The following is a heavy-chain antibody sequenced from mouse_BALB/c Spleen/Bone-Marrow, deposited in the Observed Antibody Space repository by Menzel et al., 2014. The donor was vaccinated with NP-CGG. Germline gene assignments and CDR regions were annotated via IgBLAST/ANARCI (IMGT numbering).Heavy chain of an antibody. CDR3: PRQIYFPYCDY. V-gene: IGHV5-12-2*01. Sequence: DVKLVESGGGLVQPGGSLKLSCAASGFTFSSYTMSWVRQTPEKGLEWVAYISNGGGSTYYPDTVKGRFTISRDNAKNTLYLQMSSLKSEDTAMYYCPRQIYFPYCDYWGQGTTLKVSS. D-gene: IGHD2-1*01. CDR1: GFTFSSYT. CDR2: ISNGGGST. J-gene: IGHJ2*01.